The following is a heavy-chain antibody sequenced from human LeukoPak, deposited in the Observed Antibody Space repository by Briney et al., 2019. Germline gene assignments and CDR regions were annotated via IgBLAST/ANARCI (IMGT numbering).Heavy chain of an antibody. J-gene: IGHJ4*02. V-gene: IGHV3-33*01. Sequence: GGSLRLSCAASGFTFSSYGMHWVRQAPGKGLEWVAVIWYDGSNKYYADSVKGRFTIPRDNSKNTLYLQMNSLRAEDTAVYYCARDLGFAATVTTDPYFDYWGQGTLVTVSS. D-gene: IGHD4-17*01. CDR3: ARDLGFAATVTTDPYFDY. CDR1: GFTFSSYG. CDR2: IWYDGSNK.